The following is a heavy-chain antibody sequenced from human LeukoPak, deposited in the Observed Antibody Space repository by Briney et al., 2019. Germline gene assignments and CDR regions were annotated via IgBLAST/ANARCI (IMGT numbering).Heavy chain of an antibody. J-gene: IGHJ5*02. V-gene: IGHV3-23*05. D-gene: IGHD4-11*01. Sequence: GGSLRLSCAASGLTFSIYDMTWVRQAPGKGLEWLSTIIVSGTYTYYADSVKGRFTISRDNSKNTLHLQMDSLRVEDTAVYYCAKGLEMTTVRTWFDPWGQGTLVTVSS. CDR3: AKGLEMTTVRTWFDP. CDR1: GLTFSIYD. CDR2: IIVSGTYT.